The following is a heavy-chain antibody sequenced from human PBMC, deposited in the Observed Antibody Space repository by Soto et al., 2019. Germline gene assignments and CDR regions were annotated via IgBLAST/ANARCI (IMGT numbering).Heavy chain of an antibody. Sequence: GGSLRLSCAASGFTFSDYYMSWIRQAPGKGLEWVSYISSSGSTIYYADSVKGRFTVSRDNAKNSLYLQMNSLRAEDTAVYYRARDLFRRRGYFDYWGQGTLVTVSS. D-gene: IGHD3-16*01. CDR3: ARDLFRRRGYFDY. J-gene: IGHJ4*02. CDR1: GFTFSDYY. V-gene: IGHV3-11*01. CDR2: ISSSGSTI.